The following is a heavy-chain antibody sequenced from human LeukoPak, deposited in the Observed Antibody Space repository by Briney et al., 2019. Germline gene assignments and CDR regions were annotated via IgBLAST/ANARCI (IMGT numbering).Heavy chain of an antibody. Sequence: GGSLRLSCAASGFTFSTYAMSWVRQAPGKGLEWVSAISGSGGSTYYADSVKGRFTISRDNSKNTLYLQMNSLRAEDTAVYYCAKDGYYYDSSGYYPNDYWGQGTLVTVSS. CDR2: ISGSGGST. CDR3: AKDGYYYDSSGYYPNDY. D-gene: IGHD3-22*01. V-gene: IGHV3-23*01. J-gene: IGHJ4*02. CDR1: GFTFSTYA.